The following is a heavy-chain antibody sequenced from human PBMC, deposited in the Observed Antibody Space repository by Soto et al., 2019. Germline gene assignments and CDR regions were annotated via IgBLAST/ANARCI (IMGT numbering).Heavy chain of an antibody. CDR3: ARDLPFFRQWLVPRGFDP. J-gene: IGHJ5*02. V-gene: IGHV1-18*01. D-gene: IGHD6-19*01. CDR1: GYTFTSYG. Sequence: ASVKVSCKASGYTFTSYGISWVRQAPGQGLEWMGWISAYNGNTNYAQKLQGRVTMTTDTSTSTAYMELRSLRSDDTAVYYCARDLPFFRQWLVPRGFDPWGQGTLVTVSS. CDR2: ISAYNGNT.